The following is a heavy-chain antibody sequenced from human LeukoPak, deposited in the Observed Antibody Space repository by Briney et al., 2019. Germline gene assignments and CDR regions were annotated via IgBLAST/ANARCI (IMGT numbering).Heavy chain of an antibody. CDR1: GYSISSGYY. V-gene: IGHV4-38-2*01. CDR3: ARRPKGYCSGGSCYPFDY. Sequence: PSETLSLTCAVSGYSISSGYYWGWIRQPPGKGREWIGSIYHSGSTYYNPSLKSRVTISVDTSKNQFSLKLSSVTAADTAVYYCARRPKGYCSGGSCYPFDYWGQGTLVTVSS. D-gene: IGHD2-15*01. J-gene: IGHJ4*02. CDR2: IYHSGST.